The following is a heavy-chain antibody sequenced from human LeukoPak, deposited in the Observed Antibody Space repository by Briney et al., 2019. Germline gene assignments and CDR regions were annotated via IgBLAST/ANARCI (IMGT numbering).Heavy chain of an antibody. D-gene: IGHD3-22*01. Sequence: GGSLRLSCAASGFTFSSYEMNWVRQAPGKGLEWVSYISSSGDTIYYADSVKGRFTISRDNAKNSLYLQMNSLRAEDTAVYYCARGYDSSGYYVNCLDPWGQGTLVTVSS. J-gene: IGHJ5*02. CDR2: ISSSGDTI. CDR1: GFTFSSYE. CDR3: ARGYDSSGYYVNCLDP. V-gene: IGHV3-48*03.